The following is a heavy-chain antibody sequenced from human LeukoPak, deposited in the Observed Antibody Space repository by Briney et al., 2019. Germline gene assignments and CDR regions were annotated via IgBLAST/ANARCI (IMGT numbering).Heavy chain of an antibody. D-gene: IGHD1-26*01. Sequence: GRSLRLSCAPSGYTHRSYAMHRVRQPPANRLEQAAVISYDGSNKYYADSVKGRFTISRDNSKNTLYLQTHSLRAEDPAVYYCARTPRRWELQVAWFDPWGQGTLVTVSS. CDR1: GYTHRSYA. J-gene: IGHJ5*02. CDR2: ISYDGSNK. CDR3: ARTPRRWELQVAWFDP. V-gene: IGHV3-30-3*01.